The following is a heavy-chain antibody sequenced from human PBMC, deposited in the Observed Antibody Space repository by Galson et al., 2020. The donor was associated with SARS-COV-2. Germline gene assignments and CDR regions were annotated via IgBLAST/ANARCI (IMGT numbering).Heavy chain of an antibody. CDR3: ARGPNYYYMDV. J-gene: IGHJ6*03. Sequence: LSLTCAASGFTLSSYGMHWVRQAPGKGLEWVAVISYDGSNKYYTDSVKGRFTISRDNSKSTLFLQMNSLRAEDTAVYYCARGPNYYYMDVWGKGTTVTVSS. V-gene: IGHV3-30*03. CDR1: GFTLSSYG. CDR2: ISYDGSNK.